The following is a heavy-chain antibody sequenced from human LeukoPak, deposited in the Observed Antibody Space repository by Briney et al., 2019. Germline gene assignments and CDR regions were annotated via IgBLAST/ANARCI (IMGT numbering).Heavy chain of an antibody. CDR3: ARVSSLELRRSFDY. CDR2: ISAYNGNT. Sequence: ASVKVSCKASGYTFTSYGISWVRQAPGQGLEWMGWISAYNGNTNYAQKLQGRVTMTTDTSTSTAYMELRSPRSDDTAVYYCARVSSLELRRSFDYWGQGTLVTVSS. J-gene: IGHJ4*02. D-gene: IGHD1-7*01. V-gene: IGHV1-18*01. CDR1: GYTFTSYG.